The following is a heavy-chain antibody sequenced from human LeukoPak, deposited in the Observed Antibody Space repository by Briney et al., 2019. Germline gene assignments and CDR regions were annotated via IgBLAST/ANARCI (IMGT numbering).Heavy chain of an antibody. J-gene: IGHJ4*02. Sequence: ASVKVSCKASGYTFTGYYMHWVRQAPGQGLEWMGWINPNSGGTNYAQKFQGRVTMTRDTSISTAYMELSGLRSDDTAVYYCARDPKHPYYYDSSGYYLNWGQGTLVTVSS. V-gene: IGHV1-2*02. CDR3: ARDPKHPYYYDSSGYYLN. CDR2: INPNSGGT. CDR1: GYTFTGYY. D-gene: IGHD3-22*01.